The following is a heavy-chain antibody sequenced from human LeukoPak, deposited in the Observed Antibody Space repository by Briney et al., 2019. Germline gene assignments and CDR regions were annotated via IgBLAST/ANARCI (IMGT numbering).Heavy chain of an antibody. CDR1: GFTFSSYS. Sequence: GGSLRLSCAASGFTFSSYSMNWVRQAPGKGLEWVSSISSSSSYIYYADSVKGRFTISRDNAKNSLYLQMNSLRAEDTAVYYCAREGSTVAYYYYYMDVWGKGTTVTVSS. CDR3: AREGSTVAYYYYYMDV. CDR2: ISSSSSYI. D-gene: IGHD4-11*01. V-gene: IGHV3-21*01. J-gene: IGHJ6*03.